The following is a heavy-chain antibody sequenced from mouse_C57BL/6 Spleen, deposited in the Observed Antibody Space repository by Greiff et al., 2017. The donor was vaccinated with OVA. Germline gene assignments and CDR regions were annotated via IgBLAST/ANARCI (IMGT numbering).Heavy chain of an antibody. V-gene: IGHV14-2*01. J-gene: IGHJ2*01. CDR3: AKSYYDYDVSY. CDR2: IDPEDGET. Sequence: EVQLQQSGAELVKPGASVKLSCTASGFNITDYYMNWVKQRTEQGLEWIGRIDPEDGETKYAQKFQGKATITADTSSNTAYLQLSSLTSEDTAVYYLAKSYYDYDVSYWGQGTTLTVSS. CDR1: GFNITDYY. D-gene: IGHD2-4*01.